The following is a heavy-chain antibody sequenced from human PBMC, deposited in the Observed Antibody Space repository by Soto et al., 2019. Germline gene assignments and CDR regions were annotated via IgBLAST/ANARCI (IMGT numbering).Heavy chain of an antibody. Sequence: QVQLQESGPGLVKPSQTLSLTCTVSGYSISNGGYYWSWIRPRPGEGLEWLGYIYYSGSTYYNPSLKSRPSISVDTSKNQFSLKVNSVTAADTSVYYCARTTDAFDIWGQGTMVTVSS. V-gene: IGHV4-31*03. CDR2: IYYSGST. D-gene: IGHD1-1*01. J-gene: IGHJ3*02. CDR3: ARTTDAFDI. CDR1: GYSISNGGYY.